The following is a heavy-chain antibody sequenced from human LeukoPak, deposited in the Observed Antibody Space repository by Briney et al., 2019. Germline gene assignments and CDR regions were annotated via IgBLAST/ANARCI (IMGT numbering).Heavy chain of an antibody. Sequence: PGGSLRLSCAASGFTFSSYSMNWVRQAPGKGLVWVSRINSDGSSTTYADSVKGRFTISRDNAKNTLYLQMNSLRVEDTAVYYCARDRMNINGGWGQGTLVTVSS. CDR2: INSDGSST. D-gene: IGHD2/OR15-2a*01. V-gene: IGHV3-74*01. J-gene: IGHJ4*02. CDR3: ARDRMNINGG. CDR1: GFTFSSYS.